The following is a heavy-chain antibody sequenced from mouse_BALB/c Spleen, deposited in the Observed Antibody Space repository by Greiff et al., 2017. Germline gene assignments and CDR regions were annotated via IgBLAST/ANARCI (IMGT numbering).Heavy chain of an antibody. Sequence: QVQLKESGPELVKPGASVKISCKASGYAFSSSWMNWVKQRPGQGLEWIGRIYPGDGDTYYYGKFKGMATLTADKFSSTAYMQLSSLTSVDSAVYFCVRGGRTAMITTGFDYWGQGTTLTVSS. J-gene: IGHJ2*01. CDR2: IYPGDGDT. CDR1: GYAFSSSW. V-gene: IGHV1-82*01. CDR3: VRGGRTAMITTGFDY. D-gene: IGHD2-4*01.